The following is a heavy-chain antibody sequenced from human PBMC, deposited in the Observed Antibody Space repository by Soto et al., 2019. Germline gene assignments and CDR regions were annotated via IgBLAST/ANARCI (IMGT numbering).Heavy chain of an antibody. CDR3: ARAPSPSIVVVVAATLAFDI. CDR1: GDSVSSNSAA. Sequence: PSQTLSLTCAISGDSVSSNSAAWNWIRQSPSRGLEWLGRTYYRSKWYNDYAVSVKSRITLNPDTSKNHFSLQLNSVTPEDTAVYYCARAPSPSIVVVVAATLAFDIWGQGTMVTVSS. CDR2: TYYRSKWYN. V-gene: IGHV6-1*01. J-gene: IGHJ3*02. D-gene: IGHD2-15*01.